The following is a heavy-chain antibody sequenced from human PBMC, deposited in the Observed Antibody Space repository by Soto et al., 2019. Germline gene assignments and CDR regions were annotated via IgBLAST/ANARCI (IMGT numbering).Heavy chain of an antibody. CDR1: GGSIPNYY. Sequence: QVQLQESGPGLVKPSETLSLTCTVSGGSIPNYYCSWFRQPPGKGLEWIGYIRYDGYSVYNLSLKRRVTMLMYTSKTQVSRMLESVNVTVTAVYYCARLGCGSGHGLVDVWGQGTTVIVAS. CDR3: ARLGCGSGHGLVDV. CDR2: IRYDGYS. D-gene: IGHD1-26*01. V-gene: IGHV4-59*08. J-gene: IGHJ6*01.